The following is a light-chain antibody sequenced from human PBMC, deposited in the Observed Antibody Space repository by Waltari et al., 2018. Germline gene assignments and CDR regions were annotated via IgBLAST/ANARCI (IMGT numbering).Light chain of an antibody. Sequence: DIQMTXXXXSXSXSVXDRVTITXRPSQGISNSLAXYQQKSGKAPKLLLYAASRLXSGVAXRXSGXXSGTDYTLTISSXQPEDFATYYCQQYYSXXPTFGQGTKVXXX. J-gene: IGKJ1*01. CDR1: QGISNS. V-gene: IGKV1-NL1*01. CDR2: AAS. CDR3: QQYYSXXPT.